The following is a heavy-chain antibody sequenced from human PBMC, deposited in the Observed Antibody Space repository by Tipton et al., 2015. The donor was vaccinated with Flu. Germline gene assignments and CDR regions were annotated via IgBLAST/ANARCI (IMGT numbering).Heavy chain of an antibody. CDR3: ATSRPHRYSYGMDV. CDR2: GSTSGTT. J-gene: IGHJ6*02. V-gene: IGHV4-61*02. D-gene: IGHD3-10*01. Sequence: TLSLTCTVSGGSVTSGSYYWNWIRQPAGKGLGWIGRGSTSGTTNYNPSLQSRVTISVDTSKNQFSLRLISVTATDTAVYYCATSRPHRYSYGMDVWGQGATVSVS. CDR1: GGSVTSGSYY.